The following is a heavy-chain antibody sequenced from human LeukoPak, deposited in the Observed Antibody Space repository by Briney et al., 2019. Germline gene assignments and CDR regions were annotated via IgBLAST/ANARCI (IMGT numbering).Heavy chain of an antibody. V-gene: IGHV1-69*13. CDR2: IIPIFGTA. J-gene: IGHJ4*02. D-gene: IGHD5-18*01. CDR1: GGTFSSYA. Sequence: GASVKVSCKASGGTFSSYAISWVRQAPGQGLEWMGGIIPIFGTANYAQKFQGRVTITADESTSTAYMELSSLRSEDTAVYYCARGYRLHVPWASLGYWGQGTLVTVSS. CDR3: ARGYRLHVPWASLGY.